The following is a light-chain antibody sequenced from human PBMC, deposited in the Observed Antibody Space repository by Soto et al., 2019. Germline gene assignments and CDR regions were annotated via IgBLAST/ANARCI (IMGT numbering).Light chain of an antibody. CDR1: QSISSY. CDR3: QQYYSFPLT. CDR2: AAS. Sequence: DIQMTKSPSSLSASVGDRVTITCRASQSISSYLNWYQQKPGKATELLIYAASTLQSGVPSRFSGSGSGTDFTLTISCLQSEDFATYYCQQYYSFPLTFGGGTKVDIK. V-gene: IGKV1-39*01. J-gene: IGKJ4*01.